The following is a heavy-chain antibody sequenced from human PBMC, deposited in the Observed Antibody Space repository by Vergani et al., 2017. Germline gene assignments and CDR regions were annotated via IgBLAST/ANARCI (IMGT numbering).Heavy chain of an antibody. CDR1: GGSFSGYY. CDR2: INHSGST. V-gene: IGHV4-34*01. Sequence: QVQLQQWGAGLLPPSETLSLTCAVYGGSFSGYYWSWIRQPPGKGLEWIGEINHSGSTNYNPSLKSRVTISVDTSKNQFSLKLSSVTAADTAVYYCARGRRYSSSWPREYYFDYWGQGTLVTVSS. D-gene: IGHD6-13*01. CDR3: ARGRRYSSSWPREYYFDY. J-gene: IGHJ4*02.